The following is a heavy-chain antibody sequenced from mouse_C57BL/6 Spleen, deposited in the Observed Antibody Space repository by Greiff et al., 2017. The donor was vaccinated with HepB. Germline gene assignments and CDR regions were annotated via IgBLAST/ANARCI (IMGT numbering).Heavy chain of an antibody. CDR2: IDPSDSYT. J-gene: IGHJ3*01. D-gene: IGHD1-1*01. CDR1: GYTFTSYW. V-gene: IGHV1-69*01. CDR3: ARWDYYGSGFAY. Sequence: QVHVKQPGAELVMPGASVKLSCKASGYTFTSYWMHWVKQRPGQGLEWIGEIDPSDSYTNYNQKFKGKSTLTVDKSSSTAYMQLSSLTSEDSAVYYCARWDYYGSGFAYWGQGTLVTCPA.